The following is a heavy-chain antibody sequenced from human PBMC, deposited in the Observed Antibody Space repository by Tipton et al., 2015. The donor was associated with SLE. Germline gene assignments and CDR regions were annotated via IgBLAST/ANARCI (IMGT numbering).Heavy chain of an antibody. CDR1: GGSISSGGYY. V-gene: IGHV4-31*03. CDR2: IYYSGST. D-gene: IGHD6-6*01. CDR3: ARAPPLIAARGWFDP. J-gene: IGHJ5*02. Sequence: TLSLTCTVSGGSISSGGYYWSWIRQHPGKGLEWIGYIYYSGSTYYNPSLKSRVTISVDTSKNQFSLKLSSVTAADTAVYYCARAPPLIAARGWFDPWGQGTLVTVSS.